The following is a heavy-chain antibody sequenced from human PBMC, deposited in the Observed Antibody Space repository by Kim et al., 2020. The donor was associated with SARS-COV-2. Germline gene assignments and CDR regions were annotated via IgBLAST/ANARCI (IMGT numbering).Heavy chain of an antibody. CDR2: ISFDGTKR. V-gene: IGHV3-30*18. CDR3: AKVAFNWNKEDGLDM. CDR1: RFTFSDDD. D-gene: IGHD1-20*01. J-gene: IGHJ3*02. Sequence: GGSLRLSCAASRFTFSDDDMHWVRQPPGKGLEWVAVISFDGTKRHYADHVKGRFTVSRDNLEDTLFLQMNSLRPEDTAIYYCAKVAFNWNKEDGLDMWGPGTLVIVSS.